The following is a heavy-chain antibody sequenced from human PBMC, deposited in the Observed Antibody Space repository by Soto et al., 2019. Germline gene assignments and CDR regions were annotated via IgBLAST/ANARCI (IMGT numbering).Heavy chain of an antibody. V-gene: IGHV4-30-2*03. CDR2: IYYSGST. D-gene: IGHD4-17*01. J-gene: IGHJ5*02. CDR3: ARHLGPTTVTTTDNWFDP. CDR1: GGSLSSGGYS. Sequence: SETLSLTCAVSGGSLSSGGYSWSWIRQPPGKGLEWIGYIYYSGSTYYNPSLKSRVTISVDTSKNQFSLKLSSVTAADTAVYYCARHLGPTTVTTTDNWFDPWAQGTLVNVSS.